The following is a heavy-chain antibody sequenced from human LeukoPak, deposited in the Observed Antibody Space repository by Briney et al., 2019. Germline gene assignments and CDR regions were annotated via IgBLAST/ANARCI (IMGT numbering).Heavy chain of an antibody. Sequence: PGGSLRLSCAASGFTFSSYAMSWVRQAPGKGLEWVSAISGSGGSTYYADSVKARFTISRDNSKNTLYLQMNSLRAEDTAVYYCAKVSDLAATSNWFDPWVQGTLVTVSS. D-gene: IGHD2-15*01. V-gene: IGHV3-23*01. CDR3: AKVSDLAATSNWFDP. CDR2: ISGSGGST. CDR1: GFTFSSYA. J-gene: IGHJ5*02.